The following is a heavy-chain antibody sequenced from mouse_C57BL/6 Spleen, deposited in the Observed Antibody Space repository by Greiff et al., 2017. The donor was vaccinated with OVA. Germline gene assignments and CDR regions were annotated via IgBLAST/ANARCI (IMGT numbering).Heavy chain of an antibody. V-gene: IGHV5-17*01. CDR2: ISSGSSTI. J-gene: IGHJ4*01. CDR1: GFTFSDYG. Sequence: EVQLVESGGGLVKPGGSLKLSCAASGFTFSDYGMHWVRQAPGKGLEWVAYISSGSSTIYYADTVKGRFTISRDNAKNTLFLQMTSLRSEDTSMYYCARDAMDYWGQGTSVTVSS. CDR3: ARDAMDY.